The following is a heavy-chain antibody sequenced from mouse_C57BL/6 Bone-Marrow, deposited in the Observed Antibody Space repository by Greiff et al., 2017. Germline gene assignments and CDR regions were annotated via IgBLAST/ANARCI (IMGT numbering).Heavy chain of an antibody. D-gene: IGHD1-1*02. Sequence: VKLVESGAELARPGASVKLSCKASGYTFTSYGISWVKQRTGQGLEWIGEIYPRSGNTYYTEKFKGKATLTADKSSSTAYMELRSLISEDSAVYYCARGDWYNYWGQGTTLTVSS. CDR1: GYTFTSYG. V-gene: IGHV1-81*01. CDR2: IYPRSGNT. J-gene: IGHJ2*01. CDR3: ARGDWYNY.